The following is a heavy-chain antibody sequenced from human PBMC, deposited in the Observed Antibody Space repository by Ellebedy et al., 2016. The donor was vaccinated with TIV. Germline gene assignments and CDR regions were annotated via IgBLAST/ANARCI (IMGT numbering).Heavy chain of an antibody. Sequence: MPSETLSLTCAVYGGSFSGYYWSWIRQPPGKGLEWIGEINHSGSTNYNPSLKSRVTISVDTSKNQFSLKLSSVTAADTAVYYCASLEGSADAFDIWGQGTMVTVSS. J-gene: IGHJ3*02. CDR1: GGSFSGYY. CDR3: ASLEGSADAFDI. D-gene: IGHD1-1*01. CDR2: INHSGST. V-gene: IGHV4-34*01.